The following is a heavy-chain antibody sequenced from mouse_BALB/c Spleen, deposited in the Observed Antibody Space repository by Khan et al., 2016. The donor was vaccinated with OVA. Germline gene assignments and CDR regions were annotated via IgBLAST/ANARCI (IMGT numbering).Heavy chain of an antibody. J-gene: IGHJ4*01. Sequence: DLVKPGASVKLSCKASGYTFTSYWINWIKQRPGQGLDWIGRLAPGSGSSSYNEMFKGNATMTLDTSSSTAYIQLISLSSEDSAVYFCASENYYSRTCYAMDYWCQGTSGTVSS. V-gene: IGHV1S41*01. CDR1: GYTFTSYW. D-gene: IGHD1-1*01. CDR3: ASENYYSRTCYAMDY. CDR2: LAPGSGSS.